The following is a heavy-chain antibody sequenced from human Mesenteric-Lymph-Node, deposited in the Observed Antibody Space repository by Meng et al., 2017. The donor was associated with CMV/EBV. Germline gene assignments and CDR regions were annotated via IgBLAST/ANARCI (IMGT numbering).Heavy chain of an antibody. CDR3: ATGVNSFDY. Sequence: ASVKVSCKASGYTFTGYYIHWVRQAPGQGLEWMGWIDPNNGGTNFPQKFQGRVTMTRDTSIFTAYMELSRLKSDDTAVYYCATGVNSFDYWGQGTTVTVSS. V-gene: IGHV1-2*02. CDR1: GYTFTGYY. CDR2: IDPNNGGT. J-gene: IGHJ4*02.